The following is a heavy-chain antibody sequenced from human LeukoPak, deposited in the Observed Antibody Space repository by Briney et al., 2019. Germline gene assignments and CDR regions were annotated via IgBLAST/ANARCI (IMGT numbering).Heavy chain of an antibody. CDR3: ARGIRRVIPPARYYYYMDV. D-gene: IGHD2-2*01. J-gene: IGHJ6*03. V-gene: IGHV4-59*11. CDR2: IYDSGST. CDR1: AGSITSHY. Sequence: SETLSLTCTVSAGSITSHYWSWIRQPPGKGLEWIGDIYDSGSTKYNPSLKSRVTVSVETPKNQFSLKLSSVTAADTALYYCARGIRRVIPPARYYYYMDVWGKGTTVTVSS.